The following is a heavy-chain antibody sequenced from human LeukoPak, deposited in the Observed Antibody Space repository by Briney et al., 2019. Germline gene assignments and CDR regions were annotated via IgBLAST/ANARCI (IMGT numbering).Heavy chain of an antibody. V-gene: IGHV3-30-3*01. CDR3: AREQEYSSGWYYFDY. CDR2: ISYDGSNK. CDR1: GFTFSSYA. D-gene: IGHD6-19*01. J-gene: IGHJ4*02. Sequence: GGSLRLSCAASGFTFSSYAMHWVRQAPGKGLEWVAVISYDGSNKYYADSVKGRFTISRDNSKNTLYLQMNSLRAEDTAVYYCAREQEYSSGWYYFDYWGQGTLVTVSS.